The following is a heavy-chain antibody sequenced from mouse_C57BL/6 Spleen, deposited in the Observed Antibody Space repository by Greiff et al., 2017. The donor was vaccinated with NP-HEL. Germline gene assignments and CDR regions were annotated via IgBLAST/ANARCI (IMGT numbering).Heavy chain of an antibody. CDR1: GFTFSDYY. D-gene: IGHD1-1*01. CDR2: ISNGGGST. J-gene: IGHJ4*01. Sequence: EVMLVESGGSLVQPGGSLKLSCAASGFTFSDYYMYWVRQTPEKRLEWVAYISNGGGSTYYPDTVKGRFTISRDNAKNTLYLQMSRLKSEDTAMYYCARHGLHYYGRSHYYAMDYWGQGTSVTVSS. V-gene: IGHV5-12*01. CDR3: ARHGLHYYGRSHYYAMDY.